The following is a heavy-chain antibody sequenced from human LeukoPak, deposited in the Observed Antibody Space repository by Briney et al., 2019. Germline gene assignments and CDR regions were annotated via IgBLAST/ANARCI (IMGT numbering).Heavy chain of an antibody. CDR2: IYYSGST. Sequence: PSETLSLTCTVSSGSISSGDYYWSWIRQPPGKGLEWIGYIYYSGSTYYNPSLKSRVTISVDTSKNQFSLKLSSVTAADTAVYYCARALSPVYFDYWGQGTLVTVSS. J-gene: IGHJ4*02. CDR3: ARALSPVYFDY. CDR1: SGSISSGDYY. V-gene: IGHV4-30-4*01.